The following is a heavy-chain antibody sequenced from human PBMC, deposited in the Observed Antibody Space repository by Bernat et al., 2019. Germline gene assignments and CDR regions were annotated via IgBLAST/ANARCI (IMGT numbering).Heavy chain of an antibody. D-gene: IGHD3-22*01. CDR3: AKDMRGYYRPSDY. V-gene: IGHV3-30*02. Sequence: QMLLVESGGGVVQPGGSLRLSCAASGFTFSSYGMHWVRQAPGKGLEWVALIWSDGSKKYYVDSVKGRFTISRDNFDNTLFLQMNSLRPEDTAIYYCAKDMRGYYRPSDYWGQGTLVTVSS. J-gene: IGHJ4*02. CDR2: IWSDGSKK. CDR1: GFTFSSYG.